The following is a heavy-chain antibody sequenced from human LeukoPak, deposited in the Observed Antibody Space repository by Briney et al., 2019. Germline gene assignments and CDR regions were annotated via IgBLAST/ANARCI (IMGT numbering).Heavy chain of an antibody. CDR2: IYYSGST. CDR1: GGSISSYY. V-gene: IGHV4-59*12. Sequence: SETLSLTCTVSGGSISSYYWSWIRQPPGKGLEWIGYIYYSGSTYYNPSLKSRVTISVDTSKNQFSLKLSSVTAADTAVYYCARVPTFWSGYYSGGPGYYYYGMDVWGQGTTVTVSS. CDR3: ARVPTFWSGYYSGGPGYYYYGMDV. D-gene: IGHD3-3*01. J-gene: IGHJ6*02.